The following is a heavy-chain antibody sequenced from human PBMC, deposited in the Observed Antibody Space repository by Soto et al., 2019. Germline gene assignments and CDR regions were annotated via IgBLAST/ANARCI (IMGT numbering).Heavy chain of an antibody. CDR2: TIPIFGTA. J-gene: IGHJ6*02. V-gene: IGHV1-69*13. CDR3: ARHPYELPRTHYFYYGMDV. Sequence: SVKVSGKASGVTFSSYAISWVRQAPGQGLGWMGGTIPIFGTANYAQKFQGRVTITADESTSPAYMELSSLRSEDTAVYYCARHPYELPRTHYFYYGMDVWGQVTTVTVSS. D-gene: IGHD2-2*01. CDR1: GVTFSSYA.